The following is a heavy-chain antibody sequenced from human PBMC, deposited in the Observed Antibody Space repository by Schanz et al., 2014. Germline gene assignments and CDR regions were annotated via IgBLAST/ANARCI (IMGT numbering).Heavy chain of an antibody. V-gene: IGHV3-11*01. Sequence: QVQLLESGGGLFKPRGSLRLSCAGSGFTFADYYMTWIRQAPGKGLEWISYVSSYDTTVSYADSMKGRFTISRDNAKNSVYLQMNSLGVEDTAVYYCARYGFRKFGVVYGLAVWGQGTTVTVSS. CDR2: VSSYDTTV. J-gene: IGHJ6*02. CDR1: GFTFADYY. D-gene: IGHD3-3*01. CDR3: ARYGFRKFGVVYGLAV.